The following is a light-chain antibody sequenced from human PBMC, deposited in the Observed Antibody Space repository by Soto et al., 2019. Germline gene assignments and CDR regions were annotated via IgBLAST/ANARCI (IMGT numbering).Light chain of an antibody. CDR1: QSISTY. Sequence: DIQMTQSPSSLSASVGDRVTITCRASQSISTYLNWFQQKPGKAPNLLIYAASSLQSGVPSRFSGSGSGKDFTLTISSLQPEDFATYYCQQSYSTLYSFGQGTKREIK. CDR3: QQSYSTLYS. V-gene: IGKV1-39*01. J-gene: IGKJ2*01. CDR2: AAS.